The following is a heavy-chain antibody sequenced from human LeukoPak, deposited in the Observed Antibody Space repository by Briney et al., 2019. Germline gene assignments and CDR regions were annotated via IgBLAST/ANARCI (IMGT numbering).Heavy chain of an antibody. CDR1: GFTFSSYS. CDR2: ISSSSSYI. J-gene: IGHJ4*02. D-gene: IGHD6-13*01. V-gene: IGHV3-21*01. Sequence: KSGGSLRLSCAASGFTFSSYSMNWVRQAPGKGLECVSSISSSSSYIYYADSVKGRFTISRDNAKNSLYLQMNSLRAEDTAVYYCARAPAAAGSKYYFDYWGQGTLVTVSS. CDR3: ARAPAAAGSKYYFDY.